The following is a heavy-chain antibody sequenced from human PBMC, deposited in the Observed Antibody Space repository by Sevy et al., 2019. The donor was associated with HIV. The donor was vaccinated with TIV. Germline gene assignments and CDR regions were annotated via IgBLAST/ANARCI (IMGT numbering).Heavy chain of an antibody. D-gene: IGHD2-21*01. V-gene: IGHV3-7*01. J-gene: IGHJ4*02. CDR3: TSYYS. CDR1: GFTFRTHC. Sequence: GGSLRLSCAASGFTFRTHCMTWVRQAPGKGLEWVANINQDGSEKSYVDSVKGRFTISRDDAKNALYLQMNSLRVEDTAMYYCTSYYSWGQGTLVTVSS. CDR2: INQDGSEK.